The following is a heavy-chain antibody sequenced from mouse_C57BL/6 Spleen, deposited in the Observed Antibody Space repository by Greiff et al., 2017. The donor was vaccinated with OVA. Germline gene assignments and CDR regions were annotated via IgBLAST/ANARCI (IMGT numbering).Heavy chain of an antibody. CDR3: ARLDNYDGYPSWFAY. V-gene: IGHV1-26*01. D-gene: IGHD2-3*01. CDR1: GYTFTDYY. CDR2: INPNNGGT. Sequence: EVQLQQSGPELVKPGASVKISCKASGYTFTDYYMNWVKQSHGKSLEWIGDINPNNGGTSYNQKFKGKATLTVDKSSSTAYMELRSLTSEDSAVYYCARLDNYDGYPSWFAYWGQGTLVTVSA. J-gene: IGHJ3*01.